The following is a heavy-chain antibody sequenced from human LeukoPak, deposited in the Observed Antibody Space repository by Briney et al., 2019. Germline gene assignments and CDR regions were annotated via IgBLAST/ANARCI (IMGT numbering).Heavy chain of an antibody. Sequence: KASETLSLTCTVSGGSISSGDYYWSWIRQPPGKGLEWIGYIYYSGSTYYNPSLRSRVTISVDTSKNQFSLKLSSVTAADTAVYYCAREPHSATDHYGMDVWGQGTMVTVSS. CDR2: IYYSGST. J-gene: IGHJ6*02. V-gene: IGHV4-61*08. CDR3: AREPHSATDHYGMDV. CDR1: GGSISSGDYY. D-gene: IGHD2-15*01.